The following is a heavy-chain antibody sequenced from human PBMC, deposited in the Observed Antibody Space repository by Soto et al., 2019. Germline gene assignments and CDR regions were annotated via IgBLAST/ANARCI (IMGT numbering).Heavy chain of an antibody. CDR2: MNPRSGNT. CDR3: VGPLMIRLDS. D-gene: IGHD3-16*01. Sequence: QEQMVQSGAEVKKPGASVKASCKPSRHMFTTYDINWVRQATGQGLEWMAWMNPRSGNTGYAQKFQGRVSPTRNTSITTVYMELNSLRSEDTAVYYCVGPLMIRLDSCGQGTLVTVSS. V-gene: IGHV1-8*01. CDR1: RHMFTTYD. J-gene: IGHJ4*02.